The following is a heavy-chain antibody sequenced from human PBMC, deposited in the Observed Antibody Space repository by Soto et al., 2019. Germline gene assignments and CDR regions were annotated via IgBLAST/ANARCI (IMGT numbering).Heavy chain of an antibody. D-gene: IGHD2-15*01. CDR1: GYTFTSYG. J-gene: IGHJ6*02. CDR3: AREESGCSGGSCFYYYYVMDV. Sequence: ASVKVSCKASGYTFTSYGISWVRQAPGQGLEWMGWISAYNGNTNYAQKLQGRVTMTTDTSTSTAYMELRSLRSDDTAAYYCAREESGCSGGSCFYYYYVMDVWGQGTTVTGSS. V-gene: IGHV1-18*01. CDR2: ISAYNGNT.